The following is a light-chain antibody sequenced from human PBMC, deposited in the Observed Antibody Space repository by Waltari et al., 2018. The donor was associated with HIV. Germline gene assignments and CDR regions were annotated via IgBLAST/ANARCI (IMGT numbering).Light chain of an antibody. V-gene: IGLV1-44*01. CDR3: AVWDDGLNGPE. CDR1: NSNIGSNT. Sequence: QSVLTQPPSASGTPGQRVPIPCSGSNSNIGSNTVSWYQQLPGTAPKLLIYSDDQRPSGVPDRFSGSKSGTSASLAISGLQSEDEADYYCAVWDDGLNGPEFGGGTKLTVL. J-gene: IGLJ3*02. CDR2: SDD.